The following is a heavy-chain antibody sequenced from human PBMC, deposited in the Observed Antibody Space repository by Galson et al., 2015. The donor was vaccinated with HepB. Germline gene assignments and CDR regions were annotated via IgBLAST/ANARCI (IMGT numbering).Heavy chain of an antibody. CDR1: GYTFTIHG. J-gene: IGHJ6*02. Sequence: SVKVSCKASGYTFTIHGISWVRQAPGQGLEWMGWVSPYNGNTTYAEKFQGRVTMTTDTSTSTAYMELRSLRSDDTAVYYCARDLFFGDTGMIDYYYYGMDVWGQGTTVTVSS. CDR3: ARDLFFGDTGMIDYYYYGMDV. CDR2: VSPYNGNT. D-gene: IGHD5-18*01. V-gene: IGHV1-18*04.